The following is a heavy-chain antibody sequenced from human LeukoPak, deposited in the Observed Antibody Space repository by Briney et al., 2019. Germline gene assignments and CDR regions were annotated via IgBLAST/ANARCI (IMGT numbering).Heavy chain of an antibody. CDR2: MNPNSGYT. CDR1: GYTFTSHD. CDR3: ARGQGVVAPIDY. J-gene: IGHJ4*02. D-gene: IGHD2-15*01. Sequence: ASVKVSCKASGYTFTSHDINWVRQATGQGLEWMGWMNPNSGYTDYAQKFQGRVTMTRNTSISTAYMELSSLRSEDTAVYYCARGQGVVAPIDYWGQGTLVTVSS. V-gene: IGHV1-8*01.